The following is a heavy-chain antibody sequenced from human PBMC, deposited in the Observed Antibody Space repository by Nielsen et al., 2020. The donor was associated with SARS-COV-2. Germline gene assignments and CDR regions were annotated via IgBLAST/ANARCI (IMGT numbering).Heavy chain of an antibody. CDR2: IYFSGKT. V-gene: IGHV4-39*07. D-gene: IGHD3-3*01. CDR3: ARERVGGSTIFGVVTRYGMDV. J-gene: IGHJ6*02. Sequence: SETLSLTCSVSGGSISNSRNYWGWIRQPPGKGLEWIGDIYFSGKTYYAPSLKSRLTISVDTSKNQFSLKLSSVTAADTALYYCARERVGGSTIFGVVTRYGMDVWGQGTTVTVSS. CDR1: GGSISNSRNY.